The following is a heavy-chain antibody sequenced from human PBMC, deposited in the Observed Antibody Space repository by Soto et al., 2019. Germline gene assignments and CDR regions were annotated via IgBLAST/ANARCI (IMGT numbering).Heavy chain of an antibody. CDR3: AREEDIVLVPAAPSRYGMDV. Sequence: GASVKVSCKASGGTFSNHIITWVRQAPGQGPEWMGRIIPIFGTANYAQKFQGRVTITADESTSTAYMELSSLRSEDTAVYYCAREEDIVLVPAAPSRYGMDVWGQGTTVTVSS. CDR2: IIPIFGTA. J-gene: IGHJ6*02. CDR1: GGTFSNHI. D-gene: IGHD2-2*01. V-gene: IGHV1-69*13.